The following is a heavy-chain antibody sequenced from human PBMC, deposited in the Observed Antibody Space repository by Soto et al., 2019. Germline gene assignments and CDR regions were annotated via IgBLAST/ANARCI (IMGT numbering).Heavy chain of an antibody. D-gene: IGHD6-13*01. Sequence: SETLSLTCTVSGGSISSSSYYWGWIRQPPGKGLEWIGSIYYSGSTYYNPSLKSRVTISVDTSKNQFSLKLSSVTAADTAVYYCARAGGYSSSWYGYYYYGMDVWGQGTTVTVYS. J-gene: IGHJ6*02. CDR2: IYYSGST. CDR1: GGSISSSSYY. CDR3: ARAGGYSSSWYGYYYYGMDV. V-gene: IGHV4-39*01.